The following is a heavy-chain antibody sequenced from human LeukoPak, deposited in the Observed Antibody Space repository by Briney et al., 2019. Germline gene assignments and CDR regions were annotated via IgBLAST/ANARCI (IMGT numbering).Heavy chain of an antibody. D-gene: IGHD3-22*01. V-gene: IGHV3-30*01. CDR2: ISYEGSNK. J-gene: IGHJ4*02. Sequence: GGSLRLSCAASGFTFSSYAMHWVRQAPGKGLEGVAVISYEGSNKYYADSVKGRFTISRDNSKNTLYLQMNSLRAEDTAVYYCARVYYDSSGYSPDTSDYFDYWGQGTLVTVSS. CDR1: GFTFSSYA. CDR3: ARVYYDSSGYSPDTSDYFDY.